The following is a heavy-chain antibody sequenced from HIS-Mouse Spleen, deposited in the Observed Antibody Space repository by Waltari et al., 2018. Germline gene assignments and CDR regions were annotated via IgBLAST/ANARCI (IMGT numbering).Heavy chain of an antibody. CDR2: IYHSGST. J-gene: IGHJ1*01. CDR3: ARDSWAYAIEYFQH. CDR1: GSSISSGYH. D-gene: IGHD2-8*01. Sequence: QVQLQESGPGLVKPSETLSLPCTVSGSSISSGYHWGWIRQPPGKGLEWIGSIYHSGSTYYNPSLKSRVTISVDTSKNQFSLKLSSVTAADTAVYYCARDSWAYAIEYFQHWGQGTLVTVSS. V-gene: IGHV4-38-2*02.